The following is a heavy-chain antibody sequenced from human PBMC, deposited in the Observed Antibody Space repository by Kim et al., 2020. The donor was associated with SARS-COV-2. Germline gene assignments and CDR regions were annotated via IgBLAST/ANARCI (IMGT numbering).Heavy chain of an antibody. V-gene: IGHV4-39*01. CDR2: IYYSGST. J-gene: IGHJ2*01. D-gene: IGHD1-1*01. Sequence: SETLSLTCTVSGGSISSSSYYWGWIRQPPGKGLEWIGSIYYSGSTYYNPSLKSRVTISVDTSKNQFSLKLSSVTAADTAVYYCASHQPLYNWKGYFDLWGPGPLVPVPS. CDR3: ASHQPLYNWKGYFDL. CDR1: GGSISSSSYY.